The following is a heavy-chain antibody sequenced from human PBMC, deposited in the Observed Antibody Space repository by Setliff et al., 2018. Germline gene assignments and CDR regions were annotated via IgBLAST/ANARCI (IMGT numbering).Heavy chain of an antibody. D-gene: IGHD6-19*01. Sequence: LRLSCAASGFTFDDFGMSWVRQAPGKGLEWVSGINRNGGRIGYADSVKGRFTISRDNAKNSLSLQMNSLRAEDTALYYCAREGDSGWYGGGIDYWGQGTLVTVLL. V-gene: IGHV3-20*04. CDR1: GFTFDDFG. J-gene: IGHJ4*02. CDR2: INRNGGRI. CDR3: AREGDSGWYGGGIDY.